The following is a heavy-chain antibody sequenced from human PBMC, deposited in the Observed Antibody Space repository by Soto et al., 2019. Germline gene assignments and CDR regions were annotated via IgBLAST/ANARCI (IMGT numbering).Heavy chain of an antibody. V-gene: IGHV4-39*01. CDR2: ILYSGST. Sequence: QLQLQESCPGLVKPSETLSLTCTVSGGSISSSIYYWGWIRQPPGKGLGWIGSILYSGSTYYNPSLTRRVTISVDTSKNQLSLKMSSVTAADTAVYYCASRRAGYSSPTLFDYWGQGTLVTVYS. CDR1: GGSISSSIYY. J-gene: IGHJ4*02. CDR3: ASRRAGYSSPTLFDY. D-gene: IGHD6-13*01.